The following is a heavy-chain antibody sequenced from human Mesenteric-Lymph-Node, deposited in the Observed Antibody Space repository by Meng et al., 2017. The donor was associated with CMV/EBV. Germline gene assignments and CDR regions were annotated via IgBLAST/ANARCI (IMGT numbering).Heavy chain of an antibody. CDR2: IYWNDDK. CDR3: AHSYYDFWSGYYFGAQLDYYGMDV. Sequence: SGPTLVKPTQTLTLTCTFSGFSLSTSGVGVGWIRQPPGKALEWLALIYWNDDKRYSPSLKSRLTITKDTSKNQVVLTMTNMDPVDTATYYCAHSYYDFWSGYYFGAQLDYYGMDVWGQGTTVTVSS. CDR1: GFSLSTSGVG. D-gene: IGHD3-3*01. V-gene: IGHV2-5*01. J-gene: IGHJ6*02.